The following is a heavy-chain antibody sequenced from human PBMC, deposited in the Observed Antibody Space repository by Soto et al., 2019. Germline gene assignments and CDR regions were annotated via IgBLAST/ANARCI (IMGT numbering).Heavy chain of an antibody. V-gene: IGHV3-33*01. CDR1: GFIFSPYG. CDR3: ARAPRMAPFDI. CDR2: IRNDGSDK. Sequence: GGSLRLSCAASGFIFSPYGIHWVRQAPGKGLEWVALIRNDGSDKYYAESVTGRFTISRDNSKNTVYLQMNSLRAEDTALYFCARAPRMAPFDIWGQGSLVTVSS. J-gene: IGHJ4*02. D-gene: IGHD2-15*01.